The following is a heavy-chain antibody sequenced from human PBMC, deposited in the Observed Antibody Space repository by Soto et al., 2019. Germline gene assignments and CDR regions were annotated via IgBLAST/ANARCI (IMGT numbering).Heavy chain of an antibody. D-gene: IGHD3-10*01. V-gene: IGHV4-59*01. J-gene: IGHJ3*02. Sequence: SEALSLTCTVSGGSISSYYWSWIRQPPGKGLECIGSIYYSGSTNYKPSLKSRVTISVDTSKNQFSLKLSSVTAADTAVYYCARVWGGAFDIWGQGTMVT. CDR3: ARVWGGAFDI. CDR2: IYYSGST. CDR1: GGSISSYY.